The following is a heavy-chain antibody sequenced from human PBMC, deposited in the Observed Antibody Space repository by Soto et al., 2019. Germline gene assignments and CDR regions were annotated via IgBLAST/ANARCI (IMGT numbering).Heavy chain of an antibody. D-gene: IGHD4-17*01. V-gene: IGHV4-59*01. CDR2: IHYSGTT. Sequence: QVQLQESGPGLVKPSETLSLTCSVFGGSISSYLCSWIRQAPGKGLEWIGYIHYSGTTNYNPSLRSRVTISSDTSNNQFSLKLSSLTAADTAVYYCAADYGDYGVVGYWGQGTLVTVSS. CDR1: GGSISSYL. CDR3: AADYGDYGVVGY. J-gene: IGHJ1*01.